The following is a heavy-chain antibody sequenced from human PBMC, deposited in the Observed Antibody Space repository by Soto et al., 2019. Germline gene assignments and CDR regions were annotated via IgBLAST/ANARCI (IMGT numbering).Heavy chain of an antibody. D-gene: IGHD3-10*02. Sequence: NRLEKVAVISYDGSNKYYADSVKCRFTISRDNSRNTLYLQMNSLSAEDTAVYYCAKVCFFLFFQAEDGVRYVRSVSAFLLNRSSDL. CDR2: ISYDGSNK. J-gene: IGHJ2*01. V-gene: IGHV3-30*18. CDR3: AKVCFFLFFQAEDGVRYVRSVSAFLLNRSSDL.